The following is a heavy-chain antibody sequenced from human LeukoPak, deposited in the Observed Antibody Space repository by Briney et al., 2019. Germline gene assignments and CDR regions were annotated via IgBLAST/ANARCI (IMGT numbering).Heavy chain of an antibody. CDR3: ARYNAYCGGDCSFYFDY. J-gene: IGHJ4*02. CDR2: IYYSGST. V-gene: IGHV4-59*08. D-gene: IGHD2-21*02. Sequence: NPSETLSLTCTVSGGSISSYYWSWIRQPPGKGLEWIGYIYYSGSTNYNPSLKSRVTISVDTFKNQFSLKLSSVTAADTAAYYCARYNAYCGGDCSFYFDYWGQGTLVTVSS. CDR1: GGSISSYY.